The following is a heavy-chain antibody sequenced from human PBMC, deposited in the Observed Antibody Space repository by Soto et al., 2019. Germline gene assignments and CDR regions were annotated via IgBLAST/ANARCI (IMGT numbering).Heavy chain of an antibody. CDR1: GVTFINYG. CDR2: IWYDGSNQ. V-gene: IGHV3-33*01. CDR3: ARGGLQGVYYGMDV. D-gene: IGHD4-4*01. J-gene: IGHJ6*02. Sequence: LRLSCAASGVTFINYGMHWIRQAPGKGLEWVAIIWYDGSNQYYADSVKGRFTISRDNSKNTLYLQMNSLRAEDTAVYYCARGGLQGVYYGMDVWGQGTTVTVSS.